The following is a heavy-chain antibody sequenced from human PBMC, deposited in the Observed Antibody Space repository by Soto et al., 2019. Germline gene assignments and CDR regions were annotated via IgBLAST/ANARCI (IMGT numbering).Heavy chain of an antibody. Sequence: PGESLKISCKGSGYSFTSYWIGWVRQMPGKGLEWMGIIYPGDSDTRYSPSFQGQVTISADKSISTAYLQWSSLKASDTAMYYCARLDDFWSGYKSLNFDYWGQGTLVTVSS. V-gene: IGHV5-51*01. D-gene: IGHD3-3*01. CDR1: GYSFTSYW. CDR3: ARLDDFWSGYKSLNFDY. CDR2: IYPGDSDT. J-gene: IGHJ4*02.